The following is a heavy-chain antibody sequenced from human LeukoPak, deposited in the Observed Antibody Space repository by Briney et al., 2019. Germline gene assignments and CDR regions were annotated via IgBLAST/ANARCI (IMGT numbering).Heavy chain of an antibody. CDR1: GGSIGTHY. CDR2: MYHSGIA. CDR3: ARGDGAYNSGYYFDY. V-gene: IGHV4-59*11. Sequence: SETLSLTCSVSGGSIGTHYWGWIRQPPGKGLEYIGYMYHSGIANYNPSLKSRVTISVDTSKNQFSLKLSSVTAADTAIYYCARGDGAYNSGYYFDYWGQGTLVTVSS. J-gene: IGHJ4*02. D-gene: IGHD5-18*01.